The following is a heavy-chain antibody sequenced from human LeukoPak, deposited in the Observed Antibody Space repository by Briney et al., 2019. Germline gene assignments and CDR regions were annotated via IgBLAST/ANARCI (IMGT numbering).Heavy chain of an antibody. D-gene: IGHD3-22*01. Sequence: GGSLRLSCAASGLTFSSYGMHWVRQAPGKGLEWVSSIGGRSTDIYYADSVKGRFTISRDNAKNSLYLQMNSLRAEDTAVYYCARRDYFDSSGYDYWGQGTLVTVSS. CDR3: ARRDYFDSSGYDY. CDR1: GLTFSSYG. CDR2: IGGRSTDI. J-gene: IGHJ4*02. V-gene: IGHV3-21*01.